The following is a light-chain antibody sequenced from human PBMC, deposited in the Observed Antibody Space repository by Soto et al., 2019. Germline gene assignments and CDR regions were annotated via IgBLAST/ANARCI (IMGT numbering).Light chain of an antibody. Sequence: DIQKTQSPSSVSVSVGDRVSITCRASQTISIFLNWYQQKPGKAPKVLISGASSLQSGVPSRFVGRGSGTEFTLDISSLHPEDTATYYCQQSYTAPLSFGGGTRVEI. J-gene: IGKJ4*01. CDR1: QTISIF. CDR2: GAS. V-gene: IGKV1-39*01. CDR3: QQSYTAPLS.